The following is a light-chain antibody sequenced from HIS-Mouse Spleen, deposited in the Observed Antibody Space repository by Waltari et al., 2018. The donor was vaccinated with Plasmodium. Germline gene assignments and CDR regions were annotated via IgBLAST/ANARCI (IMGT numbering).Light chain of an antibody. Sequence: EIVMTQSPATLSVSPGERATLSCRASQSVSSNLAWYQQKPGQAPRLLIYGASTTATGIPARFSGSGSGTEFTLTYSSMQSEDFAVYYCQQYNNWPRGTFGQGTKVEIK. J-gene: IGKJ1*01. CDR1: QSVSSN. V-gene: IGKV3-15*01. CDR3: QQYNNWPRGT. CDR2: GAS.